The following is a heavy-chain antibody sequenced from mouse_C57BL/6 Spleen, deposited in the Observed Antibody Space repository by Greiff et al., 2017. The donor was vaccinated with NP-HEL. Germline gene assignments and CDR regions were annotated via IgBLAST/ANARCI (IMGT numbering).Heavy chain of an antibody. D-gene: IGHD1-1*01. J-gene: IGHJ2*01. CDR3: ARPYYYGSPFDY. V-gene: IGHV5-17*01. CDR1: GFTFSDYG. Sequence: EVKLMESGGGLVKPGGSLKLSCAASGFTFSDYGMHWVRQAPEKGLEWVAYISSGSSTIYYADTVKGRFTISRDNAKNTLFLQMTSLRSEDTAMYYCARPYYYGSPFDYWGQSTTLTVSS. CDR2: ISSGSSTI.